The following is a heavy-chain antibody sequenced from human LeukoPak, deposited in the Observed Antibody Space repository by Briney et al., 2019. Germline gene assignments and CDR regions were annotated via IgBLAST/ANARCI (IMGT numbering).Heavy chain of an antibody. V-gene: IGHV1-18*01. CDR1: GYTFTSYG. CDR3: ARDYKRAQQLVLIDY. D-gene: IGHD6-13*01. CDR2: ISGYNGNT. J-gene: IGHJ4*01. Sequence: ASVNVSCKASGYTFTSYGISWVRQAPGQGLEWMGWISGYNGNTNYAQKLQGRVTMTTDTSTSTAYMELRSLRSDDTAVYYCARDYKRAQQLVLIDYWGQGTLVTVSS.